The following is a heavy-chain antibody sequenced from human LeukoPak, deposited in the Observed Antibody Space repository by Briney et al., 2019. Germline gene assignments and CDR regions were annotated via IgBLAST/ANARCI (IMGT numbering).Heavy chain of an antibody. CDR2: ISYDGSNK. J-gene: IGHJ4*02. D-gene: IGHD2-8*01. CDR1: GFTFSNYS. V-gene: IGHV3-30*18. Sequence: PGRSLRLSCAASGFTFSNYSMHWVRQAPGKGLEWVAVISYDGSNKYYADSVKGRFIISRDNSKNTLHLQMSSLRAEDTAVYYCAKVGASEWSIVLGPIKYWGQGTLVSVSS. CDR3: AKVGASEWSIVLGPIKY.